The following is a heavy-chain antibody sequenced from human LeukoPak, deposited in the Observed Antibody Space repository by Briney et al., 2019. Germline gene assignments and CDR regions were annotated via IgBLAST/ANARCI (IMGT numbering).Heavy chain of an antibody. D-gene: IGHD2-15*01. V-gene: IGHV4-31*02. CDR2: IYYSGST. Sequence: LNWVRQHPGKGLEWIGYIYYSGSTYYNPSLKSRVTISVDTSKNQFSLKLSSVTAADTAVYYCARGGGYCSGGSCYPSAEYFQHWGQGTLVTVSS. CDR3: ARGGGYCSGGSCYPSAEYFQH. J-gene: IGHJ1*01.